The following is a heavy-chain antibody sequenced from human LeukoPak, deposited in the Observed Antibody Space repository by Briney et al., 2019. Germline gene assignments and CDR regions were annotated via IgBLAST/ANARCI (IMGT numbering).Heavy chain of an antibody. CDR2: IYPGESAA. V-gene: IGHV5-51*01. CDR1: GYSFTNYW. CDR3: ARPGQRTDNAGWNHFDY. J-gene: IGHJ4*02. D-gene: IGHD1-1*01. Sequence: GESLKISCRGSGYSFTNYWIGWVRQMPGKGLEWMGIIYPGESAARYSPSFQGQVTISVDQSISTTYLQWSSLKASDTAIYYCARPGQRTDNAGWNHFDYWGQGTLGTVSS.